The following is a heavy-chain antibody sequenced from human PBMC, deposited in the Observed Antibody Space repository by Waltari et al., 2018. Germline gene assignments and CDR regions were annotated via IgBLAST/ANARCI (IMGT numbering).Heavy chain of an antibody. J-gene: IGHJ4*02. CDR2: IYPRDSDT. CDR1: GYDFSAYW. CDR3: GRGRAVDLIDY. V-gene: IGHV5-51*01. Sequence: EVQLVQSGAEVKTHGESLKISCEASGYDFSAYWIGWVRQMPGKGLEWVAIIYPRDSDTRYSPSFQGQVNISADKSSNTAYLQWGSQKASDTAMYFCGRGRAVDLIDYWGQGTLVTVSS. D-gene: IGHD3-9*01.